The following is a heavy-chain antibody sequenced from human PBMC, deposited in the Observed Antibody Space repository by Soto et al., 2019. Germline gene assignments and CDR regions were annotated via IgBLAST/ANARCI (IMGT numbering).Heavy chain of an antibody. Sequence: GGSLRLSCAASEFSFSNYAIHWVRQAPGKGLEWVSSISYDGNYKYYADSVKGRFTISRDNSKNTLYLQMNSLRTEDTAVYYCARGRVMGGIDLNLYVMDVWGQGTTVTVSS. V-gene: IGHV3-30-3*01. CDR2: ISYDGNYK. CDR3: ARGRVMGGIDLNLYVMDV. CDR1: EFSFSNYA. J-gene: IGHJ6*02. D-gene: IGHD5-12*01.